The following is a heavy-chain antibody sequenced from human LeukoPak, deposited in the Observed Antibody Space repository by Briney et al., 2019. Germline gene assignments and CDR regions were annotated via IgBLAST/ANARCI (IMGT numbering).Heavy chain of an antibody. V-gene: IGHV4-59*08. Sequence: SETLSLTCTVSGGSTSSYYWSWIRQPPGRGLEWIGYIYYSGSTNQNPSLKSRVTISVDTSKNQFSLKLSSVTAADTAVYYCARYYDNSGSLDYWGQGTLVTVSS. D-gene: IGHD3-22*01. CDR2: IYYSGST. CDR3: ARYYDNSGSLDY. J-gene: IGHJ4*02. CDR1: GGSTSSYY.